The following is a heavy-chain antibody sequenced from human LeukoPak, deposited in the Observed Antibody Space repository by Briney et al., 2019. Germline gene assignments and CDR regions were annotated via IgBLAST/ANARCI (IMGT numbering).Heavy chain of an antibody. CDR2: NYARGTP. V-gene: IGHV4-39*01. CDR1: SGSIWSSSYY. Sequence: PSETLSLTCTVASGSIWSSSYYWGWIRQPPGKGLEWIRNNYARGTPDYNPSLKSRSFIFVDRSKNQFSLKLRSVTAADTAVYYCATLGLWFGELSSPYYFDSWGQGVLVTVSS. D-gene: IGHD3-10*01. CDR3: ATLGLWFGELSSPYYFDS. J-gene: IGHJ4*02.